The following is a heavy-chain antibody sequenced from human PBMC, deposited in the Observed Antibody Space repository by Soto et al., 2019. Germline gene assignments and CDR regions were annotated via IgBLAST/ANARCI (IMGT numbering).Heavy chain of an antibody. D-gene: IGHD3-10*01. CDR3: ARGARRGNLYYYYGMDV. CDR1: GFTVSSNY. J-gene: IGHJ6*02. CDR2: IYSGGST. Sequence: PGGSLRLSCAASGFTVSSNYMSWVRQAPGKGLEWVSVIYSGGSTYYADSVKGRFTISRDNSKNTLYLQMNSLRAEDTAVYYCARGARRGNLYYYYGMDVWGQGTTVTVSS. V-gene: IGHV3-53*01.